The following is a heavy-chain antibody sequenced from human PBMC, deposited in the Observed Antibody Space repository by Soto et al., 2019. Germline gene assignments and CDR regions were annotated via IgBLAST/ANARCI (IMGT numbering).Heavy chain of an antibody. J-gene: IGHJ4*02. Sequence: QVQLVQSGAEVKKPGASVKVSCKASGYTFTSYGISWVRQAPGQGLEWMGWISAYNGNTNYAQKLQGRVTMTTDTSTSTAYMELRSLRSGDTAVYYCARDLLEWELLPPFDYWGQGTLVTVSS. CDR2: ISAYNGNT. CDR3: ARDLLEWELLPPFDY. D-gene: IGHD1-26*01. V-gene: IGHV1-18*04. CDR1: GYTFTSYG.